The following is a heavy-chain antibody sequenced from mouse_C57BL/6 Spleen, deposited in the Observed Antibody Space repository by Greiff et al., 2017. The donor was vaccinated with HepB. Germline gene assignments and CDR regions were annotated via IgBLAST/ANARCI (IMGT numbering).Heavy chain of an antibody. Sequence: QVQLQQPGAELVKPGASVKLSCKASGYTFTSYWMQWVKQRPGQGLEWIGEIDPSDSYTNYNQKFKGKATLTVDTSSSTAYMQLSSLTSEDSAVYYCARVYYGSSPTHYFNYWGQGTTLTVSS. CDR1: GYTFTSYW. J-gene: IGHJ2*01. CDR2: IDPSDSYT. D-gene: IGHD1-1*01. V-gene: IGHV1-50*01. CDR3: ARVYYGSSPTHYFNY.